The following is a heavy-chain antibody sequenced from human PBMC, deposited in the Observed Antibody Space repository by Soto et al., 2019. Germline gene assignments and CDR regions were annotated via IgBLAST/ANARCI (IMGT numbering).Heavy chain of an antibody. D-gene: IGHD3-10*01. CDR2: ISGSGGST. CDR1: GFTFSSYA. V-gene: IGHV3-23*01. CDR3: AESPDYYGSGSQYYFDY. Sequence: GGSLRLSCAASGFTFSSYAMSWVRQAPGKGLEWVSAISGSGGSTYYADSVKGRFTISRDNSKNTLYLQMNSLRAEDTAVYYCAESPDYYGSGSQYYFDYWGQGTLVTVSS. J-gene: IGHJ4*02.